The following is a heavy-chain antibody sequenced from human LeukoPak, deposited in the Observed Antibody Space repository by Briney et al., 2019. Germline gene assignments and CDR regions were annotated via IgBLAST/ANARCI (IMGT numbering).Heavy chain of an antibody. CDR1: GFSFSSYW. J-gene: IGHJ4*02. CDR2: IKQDESER. Sequence: GGSLRLSCEGSGFSFSSYWMTWVRQSPGKGPEWVANIKQDESERYTVDSVKGRFTISRDNAKNSLYLQMNSLRAEDTAVYYCARDIPGIAAALDYWGQGTLVTVSS. CDR3: ARDIPGIAAALDY. D-gene: IGHD6-13*01. V-gene: IGHV3-7*01.